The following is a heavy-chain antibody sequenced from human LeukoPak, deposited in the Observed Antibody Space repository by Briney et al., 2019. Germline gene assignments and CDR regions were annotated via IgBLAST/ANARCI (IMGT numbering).Heavy chain of an antibody. CDR1: GFTFSTYW. CDR2: INTDGSST. D-gene: IGHD4-23*01. Sequence: GGSLRLSCAASGFTFSTYWMHWVRQAPGKGLVWVSRINTDGSSTNYADSVKGRFTISRDNAKNTLYLQMNSLRAEDTAVYYCARGRPHGNDYWGQGTLVTVSS. CDR3: ARGRPHGNDY. J-gene: IGHJ4*02. V-gene: IGHV3-74*01.